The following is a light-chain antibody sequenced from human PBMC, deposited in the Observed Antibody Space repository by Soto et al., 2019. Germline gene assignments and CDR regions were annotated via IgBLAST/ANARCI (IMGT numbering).Light chain of an antibody. CDR2: DVS. CDR3: SSYSRGTTPYV. CDR1: SNVVGSFIH. V-gene: IGLV2-14*03. Sequence: QSVLTQPVSVSGSPGQSITISCFGTSNVVGSFIHVSWYQRHPGKAPKLIIHDVSERPPDISNRFSGSRSANMASLTISGLLAEDEAAYYCSSYSRGTTPYVFGTGTKLTVL. J-gene: IGLJ1*01.